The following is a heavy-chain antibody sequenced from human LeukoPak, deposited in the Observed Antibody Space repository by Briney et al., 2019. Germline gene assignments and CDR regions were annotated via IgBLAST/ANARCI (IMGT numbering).Heavy chain of an antibody. CDR1: GFIFRDYA. D-gene: IGHD3-9*01. J-gene: IGHJ4*02. Sequence: GASLRLSCAASGFIFRDYAMSWVREAPGKGLEWVSPITGSGDSTYYADSVKSRFTISRDNSKNTLYVEMKNLRAEDTAVYYCAKWGNYDILTAYYVSDFWGQGTLVTVSS. CDR2: ITGSGDST. CDR3: AKWGNYDILTAYYVSDF. V-gene: IGHV3-23*01.